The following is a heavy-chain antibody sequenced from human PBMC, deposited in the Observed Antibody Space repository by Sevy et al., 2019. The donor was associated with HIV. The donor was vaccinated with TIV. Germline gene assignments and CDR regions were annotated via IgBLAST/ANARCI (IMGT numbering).Heavy chain of an antibody. CDR1: GFSVNSNY. CDR2: IYSDETT. J-gene: IGHJ4*02. D-gene: IGHD5-18*01. Sequence: GGSLRLACAASGFSVNSNYMTWVHQAPGKGLEGVSVIYSDETTYDADSVKDRFTISRDNSKNMLYLQMSSLRAEDTAIYYCARGKSGYGYALNYWGQGTLVTVSS. V-gene: IGHV3-66*01. CDR3: ARGKSGYGYALNY.